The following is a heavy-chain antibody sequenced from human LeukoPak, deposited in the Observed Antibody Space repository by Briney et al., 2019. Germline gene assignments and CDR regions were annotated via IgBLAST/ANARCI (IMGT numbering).Heavy chain of an antibody. CDR3: ARLNLLGYCTNDVCPGGGLPFDY. D-gene: IGHD2-8*01. J-gene: IGHJ4*02. CDR1: DGSFSGYY. Sequence: SETLSLTCAVYDGSFSGYYWSWIRQPPGKGLEWIGEINHSGSTNYNPSLKSRVTISVDTSKNQFSLKLRAVTAADTAVYYCARLNLLGYCTNDVCPGGGLPFDYWGQGTLVTVSS. V-gene: IGHV4-34*01. CDR2: INHSGST.